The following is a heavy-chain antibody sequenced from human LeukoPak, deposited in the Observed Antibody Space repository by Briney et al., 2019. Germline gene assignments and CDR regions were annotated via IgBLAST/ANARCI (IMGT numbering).Heavy chain of an antibody. CDR2: IIPIFGTA. Sequence: SVKVSCKASGGTFSSYAISWVRQAPGQGLEWMEGIIPIFGTANYAQKFQGRVTITADESTSTAYMELSSLRSEDTAVYYCIAAAGIMFGYWGQGTLVTVSS. D-gene: IGHD6-13*01. CDR1: GGTFSSYA. V-gene: IGHV1-69*13. CDR3: IAAAGIMFGY. J-gene: IGHJ4*02.